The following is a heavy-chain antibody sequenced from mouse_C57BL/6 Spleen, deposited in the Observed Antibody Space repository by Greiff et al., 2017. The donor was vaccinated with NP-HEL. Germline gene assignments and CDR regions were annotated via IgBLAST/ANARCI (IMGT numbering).Heavy chain of an antibody. CDR1: GYTFTSYW. D-gene: IGHD2-4*01. V-gene: IGHV1-64*01. CDR3: ARYDYDWYFDV. Sequence: QVQLQQPGAELVKPGASVKLSCKASGYTFTSYWMHWVKQRPGQGLEWIGVIHPNSGSTNYNEKFKSKATLTVAKSSSPAYLQLSSLTAEDSAVYYCARYDYDWYFDVWGTGTTVTVSS. CDR2: IHPNSGST. J-gene: IGHJ1*03.